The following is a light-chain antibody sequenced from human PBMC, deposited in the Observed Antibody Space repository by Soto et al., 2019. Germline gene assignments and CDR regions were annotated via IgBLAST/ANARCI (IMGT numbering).Light chain of an antibody. CDR1: QSISSW. CDR3: QQYNSYPWT. V-gene: IGKV1-5*03. CDR2: TAS. Sequence: DIQMTQSPSTLSASVGDRVTITCRASQSISSWLAWYQLKPGKAPKFLIHTASSLESGVPSRFSGSGSGTEFTHTISSLQPDDFATYYCQQYNSYPWTFGQGTKVEIK. J-gene: IGKJ1*01.